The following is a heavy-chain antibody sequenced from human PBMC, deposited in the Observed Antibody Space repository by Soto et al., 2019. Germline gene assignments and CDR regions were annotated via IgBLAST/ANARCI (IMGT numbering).Heavy chain of an antibody. CDR2: ISAYNGNT. J-gene: IGHJ6*02. CDR3: ARDYCSSTSCYYGMDV. CDR1: GYTFTSYG. D-gene: IGHD2-2*01. V-gene: IGHV1-18*01. Sequence: GASVKVSCKASGYTFTSYGISWVRQAPGQGLEWMGWISAYNGNTNYAQKLQGRVTMTTDTSTSTAYMELRSLRSDDTAVYYCARDYCSSTSCYYGMDVWGQGTTVTVSS.